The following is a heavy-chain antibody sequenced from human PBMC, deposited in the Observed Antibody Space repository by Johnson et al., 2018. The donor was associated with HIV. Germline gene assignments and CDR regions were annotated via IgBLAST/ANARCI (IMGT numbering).Heavy chain of an antibody. CDR2: IWYDGSNK. CDR1: GFTFSSYA. V-gene: IGHV3-33*08. CDR3: ASLSDDAFDF. Sequence: QVQLVESGGGVVQPGRSLRLSCAASGFTFSSYAMHWVRQAPGKGLEWVAVIWYDGSNKYYADSVKGRFTISSDNSENTLYLQMSSLKAEDTAVYYCASLSDDAFDFWGQGTMVIVSS. J-gene: IGHJ3*01.